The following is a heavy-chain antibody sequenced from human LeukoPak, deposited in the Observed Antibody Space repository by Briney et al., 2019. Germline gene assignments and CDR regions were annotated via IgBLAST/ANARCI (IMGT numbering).Heavy chain of an antibody. CDR1: GFTFSDYY. CDR3: ARDKQWGILWDH. D-gene: IGHD3-10*01. Sequence: GGSLRLSCAASGFTFSDYYMSWIRQAPGKGRGGLSYISNTGSAIHYANSVKGRFTISRDNAKNSLYLQMNSLRADDTAVYYCARDKQWGILWDHWGQGALVTVSS. CDR2: ISNTGSAI. V-gene: IGHV3-11*01. J-gene: IGHJ4*02.